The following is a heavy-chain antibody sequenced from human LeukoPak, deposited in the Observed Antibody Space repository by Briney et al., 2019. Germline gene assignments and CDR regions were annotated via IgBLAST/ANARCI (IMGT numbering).Heavy chain of an antibody. CDR3: ARAVDCSSTSCYEGGFDY. CDR2: ISGSGGST. D-gene: IGHD2-2*01. J-gene: IGHJ4*02. CDR1: GFTFSSYA. Sequence: GGSLRLSCAASGFTFSSYAMSWVRQAPGKGLEWVSAISGSGGSTYYADSVKGRFTISRDNSKNTLYLQMNSLRAEDTAVYYCARAVDCSSTSCYEGGFDYWGQGTLVTVSS. V-gene: IGHV3-23*01.